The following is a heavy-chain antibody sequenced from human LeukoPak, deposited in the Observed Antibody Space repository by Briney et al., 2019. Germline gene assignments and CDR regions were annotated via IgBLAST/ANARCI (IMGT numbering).Heavy chain of an antibody. CDR1: GFAFNNDA. D-gene: IGHD5-18*01. CDR2: IVGDSTIE. V-gene: IGHV3-23*01. Sequence: GGSLRLSCAASGFAFNNDAMTWVRQPPGKGLEWVSTIVGDSTIEYYADSVKGRFTISSDNSKTMLFLHMNSLRAEDTAIYYCSRQPYFYYYLDVWGKGTTVTVTS. CDR3: SRQPYFYYYLDV. J-gene: IGHJ6*03.